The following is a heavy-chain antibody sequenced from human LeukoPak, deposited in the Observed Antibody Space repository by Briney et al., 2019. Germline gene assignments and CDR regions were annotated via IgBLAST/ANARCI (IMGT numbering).Heavy chain of an antibody. Sequence: GGSLRLSCAASGFTFSSYDMIWVRQAPGKGLEWVSSISGSGGYTYYAASVKGRFTISRDNSKNTLYLQMNSLRADDTAEYYCAKGSPPGYCAGAVCYTKIIYFDYWGQGTLVTVSS. V-gene: IGHV3-23*01. D-gene: IGHD2-8*02. CDR3: AKGSPPGYCAGAVCYTKIIYFDY. CDR2: ISGSGGYT. J-gene: IGHJ4*02. CDR1: GFTFSSYD.